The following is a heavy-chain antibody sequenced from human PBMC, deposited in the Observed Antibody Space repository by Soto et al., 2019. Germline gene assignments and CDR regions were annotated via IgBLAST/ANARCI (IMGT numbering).Heavy chain of an antibody. D-gene: IGHD3-9*01. CDR1: GFTFSSYS. J-gene: IGHJ6*02. CDR2: IRYGGSNK. CDR3: ARGSYYDSLTGHYYYYYGMGV. V-gene: IGHV3-33*08. Sequence: PGGSLRLSCAASGFTFSSYSMNWVRQAPGKGLAWVSSIRYGGSNKYYADSVKGRFTISRDNSKNTLYLQMNSLRAEDTAVYYCARGSYYDSLTGHYYYYYGMGVWGQGTTVTVSS.